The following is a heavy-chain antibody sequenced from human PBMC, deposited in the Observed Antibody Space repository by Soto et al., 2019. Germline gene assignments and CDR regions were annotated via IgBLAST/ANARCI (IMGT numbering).Heavy chain of an antibody. CDR3: ARGDSLWFGEFLRFDY. Sequence: GESLKISCKGSGYTFPSYWIGWVRQMPGKGLEWMGIIYPGDSDARYSPSFQGQVTISVDTSTSTAYMELRSLRADDTAVYYCARGDSLWFGEFLRFDYWGQGTLVTVSS. J-gene: IGHJ4*02. CDR2: IYPGDSDA. CDR1: GYTFPSYW. V-gene: IGHV5-51*01. D-gene: IGHD3-10*01.